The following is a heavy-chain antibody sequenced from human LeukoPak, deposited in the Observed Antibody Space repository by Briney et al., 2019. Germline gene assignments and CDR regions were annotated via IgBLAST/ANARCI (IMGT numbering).Heavy chain of an antibody. Sequence: PSETLSLTCTVSGGSISSYYWSWIRQPPGKGLEWIGYIYYSGSTNYNPSLKSRVTISVDTSKNQFSLKLSSVTAADTAVYYCARQTYYDYVWGSFLETPYFDYWGQGTLVTVSS. CDR2: IYYSGST. D-gene: IGHD3-16*01. CDR3: ARQTYYDYVWGSFLETPYFDY. CDR1: GGSISSYY. V-gene: IGHV4-59*01. J-gene: IGHJ4*02.